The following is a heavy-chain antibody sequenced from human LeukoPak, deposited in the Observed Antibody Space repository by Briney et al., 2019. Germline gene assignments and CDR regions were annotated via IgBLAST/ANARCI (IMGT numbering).Heavy chain of an antibody. Sequence: GGSLRLSCAASGFTFSSYAMHWVRQAPGKGLEWVAVISYDGSNKYYADSVKGRFTISRDNSKNTLYLQMNSLRAEDTAVYYCARDALLRFLEWLFDYWGQGTLVTVSS. CDR2: ISYDGSNK. CDR3: ARDALLRFLEWLFDY. CDR1: GFTFSSYA. D-gene: IGHD3-3*01. V-gene: IGHV3-30*04. J-gene: IGHJ4*02.